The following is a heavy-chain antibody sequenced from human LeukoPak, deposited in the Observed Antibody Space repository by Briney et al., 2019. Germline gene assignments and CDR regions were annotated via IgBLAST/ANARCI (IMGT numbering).Heavy chain of an antibody. Sequence: GASVKVSCKASGYTFTGYYMHWVRQAPGQGLEWVGWINPNSGGTNYAQKFQGRVTMTRDTSISTAYMELSRLRSDDTAVYYCARGLEIFGVVTSPWGQGTLVTVSS. CDR3: ARGLEIFGVVTSP. CDR2: INPNSGGT. D-gene: IGHD3-3*01. V-gene: IGHV1-2*02. CDR1: GYTFTGYY. J-gene: IGHJ5*02.